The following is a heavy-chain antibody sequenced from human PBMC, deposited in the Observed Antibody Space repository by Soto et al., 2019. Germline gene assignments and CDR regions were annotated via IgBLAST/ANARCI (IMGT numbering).Heavy chain of an antibody. CDR3: TTDDYAVDS. Sequence: EVQLVESGGGLVKPGGSLRLSCAASGFIFNNAWMSWVRQAPGKGPEWVGRIKSKTDGETTDYAAPVKDRFIISRDDAINTVYLQMNSLKTEDTAVYYCTTDDYAVDSWGQGTLVTVSS. D-gene: IGHD3-16*01. J-gene: IGHJ4*02. V-gene: IGHV3-15*01. CDR1: GFIFNNAW. CDR2: IKSKTDGETT.